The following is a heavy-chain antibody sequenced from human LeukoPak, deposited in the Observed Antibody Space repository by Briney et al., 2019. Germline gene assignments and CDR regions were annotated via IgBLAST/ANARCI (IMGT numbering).Heavy chain of an antibody. CDR2: INHRGST. V-gene: IGHV4-34*01. J-gene: IGHJ6*03. Sequence: SETLSLTCAVYGGSFSGYYWSWIRQPPGKGLEWIGEINHRGSTNYNPSRKSRGTISVETSKKQFSLKLSSVTAADTAVYYCARGGSSWYGAVYYYYYMDVWGKGTTVTVSS. CDR1: GGSFSGYY. CDR3: ARGGSSWYGAVYYYYYMDV. D-gene: IGHD6-13*01.